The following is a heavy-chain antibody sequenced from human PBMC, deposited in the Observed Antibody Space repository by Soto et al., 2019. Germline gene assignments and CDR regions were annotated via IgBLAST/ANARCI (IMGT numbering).Heavy chain of an antibody. J-gene: IGHJ6*02. V-gene: IGHV4-31*03. D-gene: IGHD4-4*01. CDR3: ARDPTATVTTNYYGMDG. CDR1: GGSISSGGYY. CDR2: IYYSGST. Sequence: SETLSLTCTVSGGSISSGGYYWSWIRQHPGKGLEWIGYIYYSGSTYYNPSLKSRVTISVDTSKNQFSLKLSSVTAADTAVYYCARDPTATVTTNYYGMDGWGQGTTVTVSS.